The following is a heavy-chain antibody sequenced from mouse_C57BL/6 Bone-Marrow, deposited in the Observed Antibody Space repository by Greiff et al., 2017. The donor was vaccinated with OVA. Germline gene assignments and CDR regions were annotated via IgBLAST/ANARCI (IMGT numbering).Heavy chain of an antibody. CDR1: GFTFSDYG. CDR3: ARRGVWVSFDY. CDR2: ISSGSSTI. J-gene: IGHJ2*01. V-gene: IGHV5-17*01. Sequence: EVQRVESGGGLVKPGGSLKFSCAASGFTFSDYGMHWVRQAPEKGLEWVAYISSGSSTIYYEDTVKGRFTISRDNAKNTLFLQKTSLRSEDTAMYYYARRGVWVSFDYWGQGTTLTVSS. D-gene: IGHD2-10*02.